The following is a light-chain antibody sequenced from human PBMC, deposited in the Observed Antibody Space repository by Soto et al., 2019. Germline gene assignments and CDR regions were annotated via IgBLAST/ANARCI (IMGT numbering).Light chain of an antibody. J-gene: IGLJ2*01. CDR3: QTWGTGHVV. Sequence: QPVLTQSPSASASLGASVKLTCTLSSGHNIYAIAWHQQQPEKGPRYLMKLNSDGSHSKGDGIPDRFSGSSSGAERYLTISSLQSEDEADYYCQTWGTGHVVFGGGTKVTVL. V-gene: IGLV4-69*01. CDR2: LNSDGSH. CDR1: SGHNIYA.